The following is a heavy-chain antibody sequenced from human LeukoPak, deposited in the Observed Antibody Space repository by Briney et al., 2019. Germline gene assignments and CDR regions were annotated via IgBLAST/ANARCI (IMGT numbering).Heavy chain of an antibody. V-gene: IGHV3-23*01. CDR2: ISGSGGST. CDR3: AKSRSYYSY. D-gene: IGHD1-26*01. CDR1: GFTFSDHS. Sequence: GGSLRLSCVASGFTFSDHSMMWVRQAPGKGLEWVSAISGSGGSTYYADSVKGRFTISRDNSKNTLYLQMNSLRAEDTAVYYCAKSRSYYSYWGQGTLVTVSS. J-gene: IGHJ4*02.